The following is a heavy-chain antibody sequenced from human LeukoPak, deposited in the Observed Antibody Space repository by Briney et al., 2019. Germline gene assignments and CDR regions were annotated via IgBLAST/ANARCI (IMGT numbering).Heavy chain of an antibody. J-gene: IGHJ5*02. CDR2: MNPNSGNT. D-gene: IGHD6-13*01. CDR3: ARGESSNSDNWFDP. CDR1: GYTFTTYD. Sequence: ASVKVSCKASGYTFTTYDINWVRQATGQGLEWMGWMNPNSGNTGYAQKFQGRVTITRNTSISTAYMELSSLRSEDTAVYYCARGESSNSDNWFDPWGQGTLVTVSS. V-gene: IGHV1-8*03.